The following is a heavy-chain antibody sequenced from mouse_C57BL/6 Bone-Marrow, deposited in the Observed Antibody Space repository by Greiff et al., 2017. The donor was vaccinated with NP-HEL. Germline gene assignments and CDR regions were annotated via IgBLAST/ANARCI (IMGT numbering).Heavy chain of an antibody. CDR1: GFSLTSSG. J-gene: IGHJ3*01. CDR3: ARNAGGSSTDWFAD. D-gene: IGHD1-1*01. V-gene: IGHV2-2*01. Sequence: VQLQQSGPGLVQPSQSLSITCTVSGFSLTSSGVHWVRQSPGKGLEWLGVIWSGGGTDYNAAFISRLSRSKDKYKSQVFCKMNSLQADDTAIYYCARNAGGSSTDWFADWGKGTLVTVSA. CDR2: IWSGGGT.